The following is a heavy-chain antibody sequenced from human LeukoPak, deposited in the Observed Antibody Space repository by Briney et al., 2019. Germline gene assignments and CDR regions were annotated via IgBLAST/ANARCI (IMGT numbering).Heavy chain of an antibody. V-gene: IGHV3-15*01. CDR2: IKSKTDGGTT. Sequence: KAGGSLRLSCAASGFTFSNAWMSWVRQAPGEGLEWVGRIKSKTDGGTTDYAARVKGRFTISRDDSKNTLYLQMNSLKTEDTAVYYCTTDVWTELPNYYYGMDVWGQGTTVTVSS. CDR1: GFTFSNAW. D-gene: IGHD3/OR15-3a*01. J-gene: IGHJ6*02. CDR3: TTDVWTELPNYYYGMDV.